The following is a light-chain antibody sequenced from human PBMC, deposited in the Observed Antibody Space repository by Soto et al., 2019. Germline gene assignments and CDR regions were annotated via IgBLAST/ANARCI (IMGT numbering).Light chain of an antibody. V-gene: IGLV2-14*01. J-gene: IGLJ3*02. CDR2: EVS. CDR3: TSYSRYRVLV. Sequence: QSALNQPASVSGSLGKSITISCTGTSSDIGGYKYVSWYQQPPGKAPKLIIFEVSNRPSGVSDRFSGSNSGNTASLSISGLQAEDQADYYCTSYSRYRVLVFGGGTKVTVL. CDR1: SSDIGGYKY.